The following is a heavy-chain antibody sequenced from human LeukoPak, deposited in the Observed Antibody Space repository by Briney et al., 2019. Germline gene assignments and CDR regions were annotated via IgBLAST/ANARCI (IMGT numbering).Heavy chain of an antibody. J-gene: IGHJ2*01. D-gene: IGHD2/OR15-2a*01. Sequence: GGSLRLSCAASGFAFSTYAMTWVRQTPGKGLEWVSAVSGSGGATYYADSVKGRFTISRDNSKNTLFLQMTSLRAEDTAAYSCAKGLGLSYWYFDLWGRGTLVTVSS. CDR2: VSGSGGAT. CDR3: AKGLGLSYWYFDL. V-gene: IGHV3-23*01. CDR1: GFAFSTYA.